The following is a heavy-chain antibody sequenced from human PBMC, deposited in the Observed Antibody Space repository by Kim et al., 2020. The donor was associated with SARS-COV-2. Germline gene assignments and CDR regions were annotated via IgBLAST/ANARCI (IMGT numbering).Heavy chain of an antibody. J-gene: IGHJ5*02. CDR3: ARRGPRRPYYDSRSGWFDP. CDR2: INHSGST. V-gene: IGHV4-34*01. CDR1: GGSFSGYY. D-gene: IGHD3-22*01. Sequence: SETLSLTCAVYGGSFSGYYWSWIRQPPGKGLEWIGEINHSGSTNYNPSLKSRVTISVDTSKNQFSLKLSSVTAADTAVYYCARRGPRRPYYDSRSGWFDPWGQGTLVTVSS.